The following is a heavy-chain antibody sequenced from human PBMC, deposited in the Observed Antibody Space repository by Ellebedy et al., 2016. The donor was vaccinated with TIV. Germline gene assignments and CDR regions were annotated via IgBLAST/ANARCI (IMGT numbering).Heavy chain of an antibody. D-gene: IGHD6-13*01. CDR1: GFTFSTYW. CDR2: INSDGSST. CDR3: ARVSYGRRRIAAAGTGYFQH. V-gene: IGHV3-74*01. J-gene: IGHJ1*01. Sequence: PGGSLRLSCAASGFTFSTYWMHWVRQAPGKGLVWVSRINSDGSSTSYADSVKGRFTISRDNAKNTLFLQMNSLRAEDTAVYYCARVSYGRRRIAAAGTGYFQHWGQGTQVTVSS.